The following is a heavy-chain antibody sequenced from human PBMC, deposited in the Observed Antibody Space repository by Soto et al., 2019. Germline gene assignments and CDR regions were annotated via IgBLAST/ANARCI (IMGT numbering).Heavy chain of an antibody. D-gene: IGHD6-6*01. CDR3: ARLLYSSSSVPGFDY. CDR1: GGSISSYY. J-gene: IGHJ4*02. V-gene: IGHV4-59*08. CDR2: IYYSGST. Sequence: SETLSLTCTVSGGSISSYYWSWIRQPPGKGLEWIGYIYYSGSTNYNPSLKSRVTISVDTSKNQFSLKLSSVTAADTAVYYCARLLYSSSSVPGFDYWGKGPLVTVSS.